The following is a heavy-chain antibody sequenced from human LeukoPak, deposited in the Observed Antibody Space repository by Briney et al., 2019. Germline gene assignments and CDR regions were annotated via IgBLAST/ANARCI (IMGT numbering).Heavy chain of an antibody. J-gene: IGHJ4*02. CDR2: INHSGST. CDR1: GGSFSGYY. Sequence: SETLSLTCAVYGGSFSGYYWSWIRQPPGKGLEWLGEINHSGSTNYNPSLKSRVTISVDTSKNQFSLKLSSVTAADTAVYYCAISGYSSGWYFYFDYWGQGTLVTVSS. CDR3: AISGYSSGWYFYFDY. V-gene: IGHV4-34*01. D-gene: IGHD6-19*01.